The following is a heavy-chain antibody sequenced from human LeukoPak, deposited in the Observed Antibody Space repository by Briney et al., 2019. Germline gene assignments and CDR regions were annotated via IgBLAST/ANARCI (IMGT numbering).Heavy chain of an antibody. Sequence: SETLSLTCTVSGGSISSSSYYWGWIRQTPGKGLEWIGSIYYSGSTYYNLSLKSRVTISVDTSKNQFSLKLSSVTAADTAVYYCARHTVPNPNWAFDIWGQGTMVTVSS. CDR1: GGSISSSSYY. CDR3: ARHTVPNPNWAFDI. J-gene: IGHJ3*02. V-gene: IGHV4-39*01. CDR2: IYYSGST. D-gene: IGHD4-17*01.